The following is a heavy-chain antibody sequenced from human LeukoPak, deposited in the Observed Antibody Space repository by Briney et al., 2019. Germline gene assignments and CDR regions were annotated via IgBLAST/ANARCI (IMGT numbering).Heavy chain of an antibody. CDR1: GFTFSSYG. CDR2: IRYDGSNK. CDR3: ARGGGNCLDY. J-gene: IGHJ4*02. Sequence: GGSLRLSCAASGFTFSSYGMHWVRQAPGKGLEWVAFIRYDGSNKYYADSVKGRFTISRNNSKNTLYLQMNSLRAEDTAVYYCARGGGNCLDYWGQGTLVAVSS. V-gene: IGHV3-30*02. D-gene: IGHD3-16*01.